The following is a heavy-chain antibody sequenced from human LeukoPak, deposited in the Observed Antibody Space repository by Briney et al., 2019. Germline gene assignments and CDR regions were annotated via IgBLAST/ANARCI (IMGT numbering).Heavy chain of an antibody. CDR3: ARGGAGPLRD. CDR2: ISNSGSP. V-gene: IGHV4-59*02. Sequence: PETLSLTCTVSSASVSSYYWSWVRQPPGGGLEWIGYISNSGSPSYNPSFKSRVTFSADTSKNHLSLKLNSVTPADTAVYFCARGGAGPLRDWGQGTLVTVSS. D-gene: IGHD3-16*01. J-gene: IGHJ4*02. CDR1: SASVSSYY.